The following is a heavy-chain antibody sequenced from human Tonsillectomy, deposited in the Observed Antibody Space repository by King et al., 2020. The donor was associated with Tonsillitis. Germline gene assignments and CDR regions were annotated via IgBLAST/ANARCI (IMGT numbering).Heavy chain of an antibody. CDR1: GGSFSGYF. V-gene: IGHV4-34*01. D-gene: IGHD3-10*01. Sequence: VQLQQWGAGLLKPSETLSLTCAVSGGSFSGYFWSWIRQPPGKGLEWIGQINHGGSIRDNPALKSRVTLSVDTSNNEFSLRLSSVIAADTAVYYCARGRGIGALFDYWGQGSLVTVSS. CDR2: INHGGSI. CDR3: ARGRGIGALFDY. J-gene: IGHJ4*02.